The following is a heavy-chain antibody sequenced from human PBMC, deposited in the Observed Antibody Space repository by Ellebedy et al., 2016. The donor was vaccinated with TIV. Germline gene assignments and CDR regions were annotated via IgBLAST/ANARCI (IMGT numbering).Heavy chain of an antibody. Sequence: GESLKISCAASGFTFSNYHMHWVRQAPGKGLEWVALIWSDGSLKYYADSVKGRFTLSRDSSNNTLFLQMNSLKTEDTAVYYCTTDYGMDVWGQGTTVTVSS. D-gene: IGHD1-14*01. V-gene: IGHV3-33*01. CDR2: IWSDGSLK. CDR3: TTDYGMDV. CDR1: GFTFSNYH. J-gene: IGHJ6*02.